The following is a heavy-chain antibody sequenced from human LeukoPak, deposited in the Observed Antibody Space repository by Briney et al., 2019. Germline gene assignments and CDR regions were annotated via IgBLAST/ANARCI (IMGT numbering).Heavy chain of an antibody. CDR1: GXTFSTHW. J-gene: IGHJ6*02. V-gene: IGHV3-74*01. Sequence: GGSLRLSCAASGXTFSTHWMYWVRQAPGKELVWVSRISGDGSMTSYADSVKGRFTISRDNAEDTLFLQMTSLRVEDTALYFCASLLTPYHGSGGGGMDVWGQGTTVTVSS. CDR3: ASLLTPYHGSGGGGMDV. CDR2: ISGDGSMT. D-gene: IGHD3-10*01.